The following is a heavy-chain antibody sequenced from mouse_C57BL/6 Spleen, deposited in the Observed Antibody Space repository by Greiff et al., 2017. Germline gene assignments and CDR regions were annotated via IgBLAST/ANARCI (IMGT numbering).Heavy chain of an antibody. Sequence: QVQLQQPGAELVRPGTSVKLSCKASGYTFTSYWMHWVKQRPGQGLEWIGVIDPSDSYTNYNQKFKGKATLTVDTSSSTAYMQLSSLTSEDSAVYYCARRYGSSPWYFGVWGTGTTVTVSS. CDR3: ARRYGSSPWYFGV. CDR2: IDPSDSYT. V-gene: IGHV1-59*01. CDR1: GYTFTSYW. J-gene: IGHJ1*03. D-gene: IGHD1-1*01.